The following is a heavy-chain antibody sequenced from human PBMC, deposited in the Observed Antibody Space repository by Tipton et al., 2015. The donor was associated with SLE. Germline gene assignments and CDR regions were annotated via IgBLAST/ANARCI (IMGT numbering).Heavy chain of an antibody. J-gene: IGHJ4*02. CDR1: GFTFSSYG. CDR3: ARASVAAAGDY. D-gene: IGHD6-13*01. V-gene: IGHV3-30*03. Sequence: SLRLSCAASGFTFSSYGMHWVRQAPGKGLEWVAVISYDGSNKYYADSVKGRFTISRDNSKNTLYLQMGSLRAEDMAVYYCARASVAAAGDYWGQGTLVTVSS. CDR2: ISYDGSNK.